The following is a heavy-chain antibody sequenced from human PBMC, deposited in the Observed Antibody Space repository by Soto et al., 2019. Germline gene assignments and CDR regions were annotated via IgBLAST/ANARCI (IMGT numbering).Heavy chain of an antibody. CDR3: ARVDEWFGELSYDY. CDR1: GYTFTSYD. J-gene: IGHJ4*02. D-gene: IGHD3-10*01. Sequence: ASVKVSCKASGYTFTSYDINWVRQATGQGLEWMGWMNPNSGNTGYAQKFQGRVTMTRNTSISTAYMELSSLRSEDTAVYYCARVDEWFGELSYDYWGQGTLVTVSS. CDR2: MNPNSGNT. V-gene: IGHV1-8*01.